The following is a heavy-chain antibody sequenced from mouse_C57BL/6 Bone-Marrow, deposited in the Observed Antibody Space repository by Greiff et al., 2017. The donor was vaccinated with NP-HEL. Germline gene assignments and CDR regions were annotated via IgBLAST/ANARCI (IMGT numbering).Heavy chain of an antibody. V-gene: IGHV3-6*01. Sequence: EVQRVESGPGLVKPSQSLSLTCSVTGYSITSGYYWNWIRQFPGNKLEWMGYISYDGSNNYNPSLKNRISITRDTSKNQFFLKLNSVTTEDTATYYCARDYYGSSPDWYFDVWGTGTTVTVSS. CDR1: GYSITSGYY. CDR2: ISYDGSN. CDR3: ARDYYGSSPDWYFDV. J-gene: IGHJ1*03. D-gene: IGHD1-1*01.